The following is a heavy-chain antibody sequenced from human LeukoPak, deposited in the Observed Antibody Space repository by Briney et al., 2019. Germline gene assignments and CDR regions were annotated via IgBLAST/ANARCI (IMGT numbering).Heavy chain of an antibody. V-gene: IGHV4-61*01. CDR2: NDYSGST. CDR1: GGSISSGSYY. D-gene: IGHD3-9*01. Sequence: SETLSLTCTFSGGSISSGSYYWSWIRQPPGKGLEWIGDNDYSGSTNYNPSLKSRVTISVDTSKNQFSLKLSSVTAADTAVYYYAKTYYDILTGYGGPYYMDVWGKGTTVTVSS. CDR3: AKTYYDILTGYGGPYYMDV. J-gene: IGHJ6*03.